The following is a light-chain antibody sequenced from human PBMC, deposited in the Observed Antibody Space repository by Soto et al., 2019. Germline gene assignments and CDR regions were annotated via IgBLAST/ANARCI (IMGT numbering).Light chain of an antibody. Sequence: EIVMTQSPATLSVSPGESVTLSCRASQLFSSNLAWYQRRPGQAPRLLIYGSSTRATGVPPRFSGGASGTEFTLTISSLQSEDFGVYYCQQYNDWPRTFGQGTRLEIK. J-gene: IGKJ5*01. CDR3: QQYNDWPRT. CDR2: GSS. V-gene: IGKV3-15*01. CDR1: QLFSSN.